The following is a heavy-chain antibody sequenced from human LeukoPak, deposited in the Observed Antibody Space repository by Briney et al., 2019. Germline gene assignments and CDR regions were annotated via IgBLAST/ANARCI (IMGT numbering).Heavy chain of an antibody. CDR1: GFTFSSYS. D-gene: IGHD6-13*01. CDR2: ISGSGGST. J-gene: IGHJ4*02. Sequence: TGGSLRLSCAASGFTFSSYSMNWVRQAPGKGLEWVSAISGSGGSTYYADSVKGRFTISRDNSKNTLYLQMNSLRAEDTAVYYCAKVRGSSSWKRKYYFDYWGQGTLVTVSS. V-gene: IGHV3-23*01. CDR3: AKVRGSSSWKRKYYFDY.